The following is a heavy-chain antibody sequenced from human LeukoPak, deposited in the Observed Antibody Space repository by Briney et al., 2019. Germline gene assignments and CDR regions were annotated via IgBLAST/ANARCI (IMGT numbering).Heavy chain of an antibody. CDR3: ARRRGIAAAGARHNWFDP. V-gene: IGHV5-51*01. CDR2: IYPGDSDT. CDR1: GYSFTSYW. D-gene: IGHD6-13*01. Sequence: PGGSLRLSCKGSGYSFTSYWIGWVRQMPGKGLEWMWIIYPGDSDTRYSPSFQGQVTISADKSISTAYLQWSSLKASDTAMYYCARRRGIAAAGARHNWFDPWGQGTLVTVSS. J-gene: IGHJ5*02.